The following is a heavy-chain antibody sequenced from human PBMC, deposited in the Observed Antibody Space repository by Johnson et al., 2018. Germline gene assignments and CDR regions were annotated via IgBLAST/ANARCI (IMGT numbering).Heavy chain of an antibody. CDR3: AKDSGTTVVTLAEYFQH. J-gene: IGHJ1*01. D-gene: IGHD4-23*01. CDR1: GFTFSSYG. V-gene: IGHV3-33*03. Sequence: QVQLVQSGGGVVKPGRSLRLSCAASGFTFSSYGMHWVRQAPGKGLEWVAVIWYDGSNKYYAASVKGRFTISRDKSKNPQYLQMKSLRAEDTAVDCCAKDSGTTVVTLAEYFQHWGQGTLVTVSS. CDR2: IWYDGSNK.